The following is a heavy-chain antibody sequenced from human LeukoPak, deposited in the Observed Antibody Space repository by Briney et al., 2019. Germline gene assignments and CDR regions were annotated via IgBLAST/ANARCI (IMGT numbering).Heavy chain of an antibody. CDR3: ARDSYGMDV. J-gene: IGHJ6*02. V-gene: IGHV3-7*01. CDR2: IKQDGSEK. Sequence: GSLRLSFSASGFTFSSYWMSLVRQAPGEGLEWVANIKQDGSEKYYVDSVKGRFTISRDNAKNSLYLQMNSLRAEDTAVYYCARDSYGMDVWGQGTTVTVSS. CDR1: GFTFSSYW.